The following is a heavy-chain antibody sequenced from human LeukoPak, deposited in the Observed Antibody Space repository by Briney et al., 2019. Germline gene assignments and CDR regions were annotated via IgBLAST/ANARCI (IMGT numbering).Heavy chain of an antibody. Sequence: GSLRLSCVASGFTFSNYWMLWVRQAPGKGLEWVAVISYDGSNKYYADSVKGRFTISRDNSKNTLYLQMNSLRAEDTAVYYCAILGDYYGSGPFDYWGQGTLVTVFS. D-gene: IGHD3-10*01. V-gene: IGHV3-30*03. CDR3: AILGDYYGSGPFDY. CDR2: ISYDGSNK. J-gene: IGHJ4*02. CDR1: GFTFSNYW.